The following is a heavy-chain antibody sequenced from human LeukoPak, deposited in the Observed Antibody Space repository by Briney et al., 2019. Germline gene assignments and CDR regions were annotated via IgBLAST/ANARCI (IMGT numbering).Heavy chain of an antibody. D-gene: IGHD1-26*01. V-gene: IGHV4-34*01. CDR3: AGESPWELLGFDY. J-gene: IGHJ4*02. CDR1: GGSLSGYY. CDR2: INHSGST. Sequence: PSETLSLTCAVYGGSLSGYYWSWIRQPPGKGLEWIGEINHSGSTNYNPSLKSRVIISLDTSKHQFSLKLSSVTAADTAVYYCAGESPWELLGFDYWGQGTLVTVSS.